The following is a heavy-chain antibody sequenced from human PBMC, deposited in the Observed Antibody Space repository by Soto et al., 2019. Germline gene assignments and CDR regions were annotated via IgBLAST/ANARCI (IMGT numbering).Heavy chain of an antibody. V-gene: IGHV4-59*12. Sequence: SETLSLTCTVSGGSISSYYWSWIRQPPGKGLEWIGYIYYSGSTNYNPSLKSRVTISVDTSKNQLSLKLSSVTAADTAVYYCAGASTWHPGAFNIWGQGTTVTVSS. J-gene: IGHJ3*02. D-gene: IGHD5-12*01. CDR1: GGSISSYY. CDR2: IYYSGST. CDR3: AGASTWHPGAFNI.